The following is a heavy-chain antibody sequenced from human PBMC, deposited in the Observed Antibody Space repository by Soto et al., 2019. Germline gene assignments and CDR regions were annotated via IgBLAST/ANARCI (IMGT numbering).Heavy chain of an antibody. V-gene: IGHV3-15*07. CDR1: GFTFSNAW. J-gene: IGHJ6*02. Sequence: GGSLRLSCAASGFTFSNAWMNWVRQAPGKGLEWVGRIKSKTDGGTTDYAAPVKGRFTISRDDSKNTLYLQMNSLKTEDTAVYYCTSTEYSSSWSYYYYGMDVWGQGTTVTVSS. CDR3: TSTEYSSSWSYYYYGMDV. CDR2: IKSKTDGGTT. D-gene: IGHD6-13*01.